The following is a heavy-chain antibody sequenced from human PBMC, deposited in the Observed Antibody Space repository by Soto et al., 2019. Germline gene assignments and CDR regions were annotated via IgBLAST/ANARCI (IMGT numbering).Heavy chain of an antibody. J-gene: IGHJ4*02. CDR2: IIPIFGTA. CDR3: AILTGTVVSLPLDY. D-gene: IGHD1-7*01. Sequence: QVQLVQSGAEVKKPGSSVKVSCKASGGTFSSYAISWVRQAPGQGLEWMGGIIPIFGTANYAQKFQGRVTITADEAKSKAYMELSSLRSEDTAVYYCAILTGTVVSLPLDYWGQGTLVTVSS. V-gene: IGHV1-69*01. CDR1: GGTFSSYA.